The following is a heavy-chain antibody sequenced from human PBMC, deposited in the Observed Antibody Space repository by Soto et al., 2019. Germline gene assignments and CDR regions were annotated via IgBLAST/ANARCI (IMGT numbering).Heavy chain of an antibody. CDR2: IIPIFGTA. D-gene: IGHD6-19*01. CDR1: GGSFSSYA. V-gene: IGHV1-69*06. Sequence: QVQLVQSGAEVKKPGSSVKVSCKASGGSFSSYAISWVRQAPVQGLEWMGGIIPIFGTATYAQKFQGRVTIIADKSTSPAYMELSSLRSEDTAVYYCARAGPVAGNHAFDIWGQGTLVTVSS. CDR3: ARAGPVAGNHAFDI. J-gene: IGHJ3*02.